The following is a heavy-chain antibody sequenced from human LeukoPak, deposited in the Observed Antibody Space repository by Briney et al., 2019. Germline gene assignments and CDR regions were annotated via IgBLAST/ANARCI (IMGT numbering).Heavy chain of an antibody. D-gene: IGHD6-6*01. J-gene: IGHJ4*02. CDR3: ARSIAARPFFDF. CDR1: GGSISNYY. V-gene: IGHV4-59*08. CDR2: IYSSRST. Sequence: SETLSLTCSVSGGSISNYYWSWIRQPPGKGLEWIGYIYSSRSTNYNPSLKSRVTISLDTSKNHFSLKVTTVTAADTAVYYCARSIAARPFFDFWGQGNLVTVSS.